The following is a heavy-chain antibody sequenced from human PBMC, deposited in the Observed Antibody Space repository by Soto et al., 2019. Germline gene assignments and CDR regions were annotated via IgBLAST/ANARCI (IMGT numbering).Heavy chain of an antibody. CDR2: ISGSGGST. CDR1: GFTFSSYA. CDR3: ARVGYGGNTALDY. J-gene: IGHJ4*02. Sequence: GGSLRLSCAASGFTFSSYAMSWVRQAPGKGLEWVSAISGSGGSTYYADSVKGRFTISRDNSKNTLYLQMNSLRAEDTAVYYCARVGYGGNTALDYWGQGTLVTVSS. V-gene: IGHV3-23*01. D-gene: IGHD4-17*01.